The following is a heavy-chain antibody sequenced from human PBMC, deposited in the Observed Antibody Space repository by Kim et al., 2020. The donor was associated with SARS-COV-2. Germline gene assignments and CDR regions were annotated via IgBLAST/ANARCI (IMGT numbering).Heavy chain of an antibody. Sequence: SVKGRFTISRDNAKNSLYLQMNSLRAEDTAVYYCARDSSTYYYGSGSYPHWGQGTLVTVSS. D-gene: IGHD3-10*01. CDR3: ARDSSTYYYGSGSYPH. V-gene: IGHV3-11*06. J-gene: IGHJ4*02.